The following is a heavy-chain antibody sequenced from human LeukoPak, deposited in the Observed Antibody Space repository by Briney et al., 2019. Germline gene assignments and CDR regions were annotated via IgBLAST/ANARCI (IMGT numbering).Heavy chain of an antibody. J-gene: IGHJ4*02. Sequence: SETLSLTCTVSGGSISSSSYYWGWIRQPPGKGLEWIGSIYYSGSTYYNPSLKSRVTISVDTSKNQFSLKLSSVTAADTAVYYCARIDYDFWSGYYIGKYYFDYWGQGTPVTVSS. V-gene: IGHV4-39*01. CDR3: ARIDYDFWSGYYIGKYYFDY. CDR2: IYYSGST. CDR1: GGSISSSSYY. D-gene: IGHD3-3*01.